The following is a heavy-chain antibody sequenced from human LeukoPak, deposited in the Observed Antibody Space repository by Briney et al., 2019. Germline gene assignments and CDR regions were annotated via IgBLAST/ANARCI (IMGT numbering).Heavy chain of an antibody. V-gene: IGHV3-23*01. CDR3: ARGVRFLESFGMDV. CDR1: GFTFSSYG. J-gene: IGHJ6*03. CDR2: ISGSGGST. D-gene: IGHD3-3*01. Sequence: GGTLRLSCAASGFTFSSYGMSWVRQAPGKGLEWVSAISGSGGSTYYADSVKGRFTISRDNAKNSLYLQMNSLRAEDTAVYYCARGVRFLESFGMDVWGKGTTVTVSS.